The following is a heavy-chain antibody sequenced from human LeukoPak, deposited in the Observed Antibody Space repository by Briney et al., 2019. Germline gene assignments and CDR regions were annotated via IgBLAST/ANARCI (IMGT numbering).Heavy chain of an antibody. V-gene: IGHV4-39*07. J-gene: IGHJ4*02. CDR1: GGSISSCSYY. CDR2: IYYSGNT. Sequence: SETLSLTCTVSGGSISSCSYYWGWIPPPPGKGLDWVGSIYYSGNTYYNPSLKSRVTISVDTSKIQLSLKLCSVTAADTAVYFWARDEVISSGKRFDTWGQGTLVTVS. D-gene: IGHD6-25*01. CDR3: ARDEVISSGKRFDT.